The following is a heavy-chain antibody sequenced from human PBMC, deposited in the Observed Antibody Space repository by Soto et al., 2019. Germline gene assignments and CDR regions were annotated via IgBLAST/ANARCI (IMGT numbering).Heavy chain of an antibody. CDR1: GGSISSSSYY. D-gene: IGHD4-17*01. CDR2: IYYSGST. CDR3: RVWDGDASFYYYYGMDV. J-gene: IGHJ6*02. V-gene: IGHV4-39*01. Sequence: SETLSLTCTVSGGSISSSSYYWGWIRQPPGKGLEWIGSIYYSGSTYYNPSLKSRVTISVDTSKNQFSLKLSSVTAADTAVYYCRVWDGDASFYYYYGMDVWGRGTTVTVSS.